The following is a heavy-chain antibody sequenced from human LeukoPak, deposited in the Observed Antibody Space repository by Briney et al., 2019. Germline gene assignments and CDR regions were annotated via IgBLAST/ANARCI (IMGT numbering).Heavy chain of an antibody. CDR1: GGSISSSNW. CDR3: ARAISSGTVSRAFDI. CDR2: IYHSGST. Sequence: SETLSLTCAVSGGSISSSNWWSWVRQPPGKGLEWIGEIYHSGSTNYNPSLKSRVTISVDTSKNQFSLKLSSVTAADTAVYYCARAISSGTVSRAFDIWGQGTMVTVSS. J-gene: IGHJ3*02. D-gene: IGHD6-19*01. V-gene: IGHV4-4*02.